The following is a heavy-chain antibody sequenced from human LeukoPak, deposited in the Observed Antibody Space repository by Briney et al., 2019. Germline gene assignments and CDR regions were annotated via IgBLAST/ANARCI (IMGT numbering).Heavy chain of an antibody. Sequence: SETLSLTCTVSGVSISTDYWTWVRQSPGKGLEWIGYIHYSGSTSYNPSLKSRVTISVDTSKSQFSLKLTSVTSADTAVYYCARDAGATAYWGQGALVTVSS. D-gene: IGHD4/OR15-4a*01. V-gene: IGHV4-59*01. CDR3: ARDAGATAY. CDR1: GVSISTDY. CDR2: IHYSGST. J-gene: IGHJ4*02.